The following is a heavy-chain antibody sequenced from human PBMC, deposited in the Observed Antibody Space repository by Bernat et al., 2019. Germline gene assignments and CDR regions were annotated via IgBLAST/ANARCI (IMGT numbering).Heavy chain of an antibody. CDR3: AKDGWDY. J-gene: IGHJ4*02. V-gene: IGHV3-23*04. Sequence: EVQLVESAGDLVQPGGSLRLSCAASGFTFSSYVMSWVRQAPGKGLEWVSAIHDSGGSTYYADSVKGRFTISRDNSKNTLYLLMNSLRAEDTAVYYCAKDGWDYWGQGTRVTVSS. CDR1: GFTFSSYV. D-gene: IGHD2-15*01. CDR2: IHDSGGST.